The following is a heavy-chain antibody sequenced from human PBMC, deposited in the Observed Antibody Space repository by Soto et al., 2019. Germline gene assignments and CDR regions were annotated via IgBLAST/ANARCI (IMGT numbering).Heavy chain of an antibody. V-gene: IGHV3-23*01. CDR1: GFTFSSHA. Sequence: GGSLRLSCAASGFTFSSHAMIWVRQAPGKGLEWVPSISASGGETYYTDSVKGRFTVSRDDSQNTLYLQMNSLRVEDTAVYYCAKRAGYDVDYWGQGSLVTVS. CDR2: ISASGGET. J-gene: IGHJ4*02. D-gene: IGHD5-12*01. CDR3: AKRAGYDVDY.